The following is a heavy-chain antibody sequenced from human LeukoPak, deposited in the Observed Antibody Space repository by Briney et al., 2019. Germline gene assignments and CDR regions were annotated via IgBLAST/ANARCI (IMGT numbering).Heavy chain of an antibody. V-gene: IGHV1-2*04. J-gene: IGHJ6*03. CDR1: GYTFTGYY. CDR2: INPNSGGT. CDR3: ARDGAARPDYYYYYMDV. D-gene: IGHD6-6*01. Sequence: ASVKVSCKASGYTFTGYYMHWVRQAPGQGLEWMGWINPNSGGTNYAQKFQGWVTMTRDTSISTAYMELSRLRSDDTAVYYCARDGAARPDYYYYYMDVWGKGTTVTVSS.